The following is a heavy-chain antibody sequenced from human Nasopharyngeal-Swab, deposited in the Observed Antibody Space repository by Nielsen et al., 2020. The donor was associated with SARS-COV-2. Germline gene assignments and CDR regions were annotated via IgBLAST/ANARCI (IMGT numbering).Heavy chain of an antibody. D-gene: IGHD6-6*01. CDR1: GYMFASFW. CDR2: NYPNDSDT. CDR3: AREYSRSGNWFDP. V-gene: IGHV5-51*01. Sequence: GGPLQISCKASGYMFASFWIGWVRATPGKGLERVGINYPNDSDTRYRTSFQGQVTISINKSITTTYLQWSSLKASDTAMYYCAREYSRSGNWFDPWGQGSLVTVSS. J-gene: IGHJ5*02.